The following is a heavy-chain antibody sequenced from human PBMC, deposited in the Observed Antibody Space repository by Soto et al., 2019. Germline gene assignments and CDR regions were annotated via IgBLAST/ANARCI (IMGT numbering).Heavy chain of an antibody. CDR1: GGTFSSYA. V-gene: IGHV1-69*13. CDR2: IIPIFGTA. J-gene: IGHJ6*02. D-gene: IGHD2-2*01. Sequence: ASVKVSCKASGGTFSSYAISWVRQAPGQGLEWMGGIIPIFGTANYAQKFQGRVTITADESTSTAYMELSSLRSEDTAVYYCARVPMVVPAAEDPGGYYYYGMDVWGQGTTVTVSS. CDR3: ARVPMVVPAAEDPGGYYYYGMDV.